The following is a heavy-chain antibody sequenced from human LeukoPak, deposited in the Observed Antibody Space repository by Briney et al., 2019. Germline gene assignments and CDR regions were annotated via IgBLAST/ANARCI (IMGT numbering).Heavy chain of an antibody. CDR2: IKEDGSES. Sequence: PGGSLRLSCAASGFNFGEFWMAWVRQTPGMGLEWVADIKEDGSESFYVGSVKGRFTISRDNNKNSLDLQMNRLRGDDTALYFCARVNTGNWYFDLWGRGTLVTVSS. CDR3: ARVNTGNWYFDL. D-gene: IGHD3-10*01. CDR1: GFNFGEFW. J-gene: IGHJ2*01. V-gene: IGHV3-7*01.